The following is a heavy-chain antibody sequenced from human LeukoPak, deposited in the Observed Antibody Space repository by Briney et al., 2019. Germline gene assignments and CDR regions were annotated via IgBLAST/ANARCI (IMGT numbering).Heavy chain of an antibody. D-gene: IGHD3-9*01. CDR3: ARDRPLRYFGRTSDAFDI. V-gene: IGHV4-59*01. J-gene: IGHJ3*02. Sequence: SETLSLTCTVSGGSISSYYWSWIRQPPGKGLEWIGYIYYSGSTNYNPSLKSRVTISVDTSKNQFSLKLSSVTAADTAVYYCARDRPLRYFGRTSDAFDIWGQGTMVTVCS. CDR2: IYYSGST. CDR1: GGSISSYY.